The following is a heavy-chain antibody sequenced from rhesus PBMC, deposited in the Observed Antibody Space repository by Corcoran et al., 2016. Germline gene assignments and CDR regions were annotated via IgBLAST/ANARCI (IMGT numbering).Heavy chain of an antibody. J-gene: IGHJ5-2*02. CDR2: INGNGGNT. CDR3: ARDEHSPGWALDV. D-gene: IGHD6-31*01. V-gene: IGHV4-80*01. Sequence: QVQLQESGPGLVKPSETLSLTCTVSGASISYNWWRWIRQPPGKGLEWIVEINGNGGNTNYNPSLKSRVTISKDASKNQFSLKMTSVTAADTALYYCARDEHSPGWALDVWGRGVLVTVSS. CDR1: GASISYNW.